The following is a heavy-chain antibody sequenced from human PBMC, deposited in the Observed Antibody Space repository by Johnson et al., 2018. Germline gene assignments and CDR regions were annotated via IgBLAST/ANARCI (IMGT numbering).Heavy chain of an antibody. CDR1: GITFSSYG. CDR2: ISYDGSNK. Sequence: QVQLVESGGGVVQPGRSLRLSCAASGITFSSYGMHWVRQAPGKGLEWVAVISYDGSNKKYADSVKGRFPISRDNSKNTLYLQMNSLRAEDTAVYYCAKESGSYYIENAFDIWGQGTMVTVSS. CDR3: AKESGSYYIENAFDI. D-gene: IGHD1-26*01. J-gene: IGHJ3*02. V-gene: IGHV3-30*18.